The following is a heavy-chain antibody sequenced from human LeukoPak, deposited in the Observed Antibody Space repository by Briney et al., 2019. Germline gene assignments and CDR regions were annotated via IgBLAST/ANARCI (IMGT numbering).Heavy chain of an antibody. Sequence: GGSLRLSCVASGLSLSNYGMSWVRQAPGKGLECVSTISADGRRTYYPDSVKGRFTISRDNSKNTLYLQLNSLRADDTAIYYCAKSPSLQAFDIWGQGTMVTVSS. J-gene: IGHJ3*02. V-gene: IGHV3-23*01. CDR1: GLSLSNYG. CDR2: ISADGRRT. CDR3: AKSPSLQAFDI.